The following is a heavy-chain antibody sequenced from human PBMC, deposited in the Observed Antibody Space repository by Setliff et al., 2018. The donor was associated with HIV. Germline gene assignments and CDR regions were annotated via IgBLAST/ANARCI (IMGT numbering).Heavy chain of an antibody. D-gene: IGHD3-16*01. CDR1: GASISSGFYY. CDR2: THTSGNP. Sequence: PSETLSLTCTVSGASISSGFYYWSWVRQPAGEGLEWIGHTHTSGNPSYNPSLKSRVTISVDTSKNQFSLKLRSVTAADTAVYYCARQETYTHYMDVWGKGTTVTVSS. V-gene: IGHV4-61*09. CDR3: ARQETYTHYMDV. J-gene: IGHJ6*03.